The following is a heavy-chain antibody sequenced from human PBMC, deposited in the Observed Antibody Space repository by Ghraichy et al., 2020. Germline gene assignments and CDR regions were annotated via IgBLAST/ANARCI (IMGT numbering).Heavy chain of an antibody. CDR1: GFTVSSNY. J-gene: IGHJ1*01. CDR2: IDSGGTT. CDR3: ARHSSSAEYFQH. Sequence: LSLTCAASGFTVSSNYMSWVRQAPGKGLEWVSVIDSGGTTDYADSVKGRFTISRHNSKNTLYFQMNSLRPEDTAVYYCARHSSSAEYFQHWGQGTPVTVSS. V-gene: IGHV3-53*04.